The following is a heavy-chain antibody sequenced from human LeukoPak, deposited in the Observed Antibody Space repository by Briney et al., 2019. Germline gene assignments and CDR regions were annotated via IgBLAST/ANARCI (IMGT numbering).Heavy chain of an antibody. Sequence: PSAYVSSKPSRYTLTSYVMHCVGGAPGPKLGSMRWINTGNANTTLSQTFQGRVTITRDTSASTAYMELSSLRSEYTAVYYCAKYSSSCHFDYWGQGTLVTVSS. CDR2: INTGNANT. V-gene: IGHV1-3*04. CDR1: RYTLTSYV. D-gene: IGHD6-13*01. CDR3: AKYSSSCHFDY. J-gene: IGHJ4*02.